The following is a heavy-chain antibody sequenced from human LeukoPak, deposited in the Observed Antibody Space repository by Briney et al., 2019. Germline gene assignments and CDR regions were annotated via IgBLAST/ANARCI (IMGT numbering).Heavy chain of an antibody. J-gene: IGHJ4*02. Sequence: GRSLRLSCTASGFTFSDYAMHWVRQAPGKGLEWVAIISYDGSKKYYADSVKGRFAISRDNSKNTQYLQMNSLRAEDTAVYYCARAAIAAAAYDYWGQGTLVTVSS. D-gene: IGHD6-13*01. CDR2: ISYDGSKK. CDR1: GFTFSDYA. CDR3: ARAAIAAAAYDY. V-gene: IGHV3-30*09.